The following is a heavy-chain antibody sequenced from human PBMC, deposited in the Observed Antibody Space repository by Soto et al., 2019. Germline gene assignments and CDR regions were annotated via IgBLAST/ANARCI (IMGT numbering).Heavy chain of an antibody. Sequence: GGSLRLSCAASGISISSSYMSWVRQAPGKGLEWVSLIYSGTNTYCEASVKGRFTISRDNAKNSLYLQMSSLRAEDTAVYYCARDSGSSSDYYGMDVWGQGTTVTVYS. CDR2: IYSGTNT. CDR1: GISISSSY. J-gene: IGHJ6*02. V-gene: IGHV3-53*01. CDR3: ARDSGSSSDYYGMDV. D-gene: IGHD6-13*01.